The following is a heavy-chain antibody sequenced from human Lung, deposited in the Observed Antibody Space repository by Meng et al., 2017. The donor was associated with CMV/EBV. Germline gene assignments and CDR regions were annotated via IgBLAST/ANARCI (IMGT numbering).Heavy chain of an antibody. CDR1: GGXISSSSYY. CDR2: IYYSGST. V-gene: IGHV4-39*01. CDR3: ARRGYCSSTSRCPERFFDY. D-gene: IGHD2-2*01. J-gene: IGHJ4*02. Sequence: SXTXSLXCTVSGGXISSSSYYWGWIRQPPGKGLEWIGSIYYSGSTYYNPSLKSRVTISVDTSKNQFSLKLSSVTAADTAVYYCARRGYCSSTSRCPERFFDYXGQGXLVTVSS.